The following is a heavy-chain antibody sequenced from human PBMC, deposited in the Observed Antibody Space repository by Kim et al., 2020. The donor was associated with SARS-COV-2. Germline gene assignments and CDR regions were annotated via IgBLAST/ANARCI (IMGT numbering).Heavy chain of an antibody. J-gene: IGHJ5*02. CDR2: INHSGST. V-gene: IGHV4-34*01. D-gene: IGHD6-6*01. CDR3: ASGQLVSEKGVSDRFDP. Sequence: SETLSLTCAVYGGSFSGYYWSWIRQPPGKGLEWIGEINHSGSTNYNPSLKSRVTISVDTSKNQFSLKLSSVTAADTAVYYCASGQLVSEKGVSDRFDPWGQGTLVTVSS. CDR1: GGSFSGYY.